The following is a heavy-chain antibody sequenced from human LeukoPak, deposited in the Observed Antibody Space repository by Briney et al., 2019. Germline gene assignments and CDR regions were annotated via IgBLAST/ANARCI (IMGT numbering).Heavy chain of an antibody. CDR1: GFTFSSYS. Sequence: GGSLRLSCAASGFTFSSYSMNWVRQAPGKGLEWVSYISSSSSTIYYADSVKGRFTISRDNSKSTLYLQMNSLRDEDTAVYCCAKDEIVIPSGKVGFRYLDSWGQGILVTVSS. D-gene: IGHD2/OR15-2a*01. J-gene: IGHJ4*02. CDR2: ISSSSSTI. V-gene: IGHV3-48*02. CDR3: AKDEIVIPSGKVGFRYLDS.